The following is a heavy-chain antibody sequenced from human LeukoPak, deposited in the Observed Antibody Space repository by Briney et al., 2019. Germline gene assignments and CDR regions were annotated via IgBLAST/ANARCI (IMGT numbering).Heavy chain of an antibody. D-gene: IGHD6-25*01. CDR3: ARDDPRQKRTPDY. V-gene: IGHV4-30-4*01. CDR1: GGSISSGDYY. J-gene: IGHJ4*02. Sequence: SQTLSLTCTVSGGSISSGDYYWSWIRQPPGKGLEWIGYIYYSGSTYYNPSLKSRVTISVDTSKNQFSLKLSSVTAADTAGYYCARDDPRQKRTPDYWGQGTPVTVSS. CDR2: IYYSGST.